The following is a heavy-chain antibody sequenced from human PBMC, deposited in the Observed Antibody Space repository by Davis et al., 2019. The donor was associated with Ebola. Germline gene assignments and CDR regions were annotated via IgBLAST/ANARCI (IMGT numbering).Heavy chain of an antibody. D-gene: IGHD1-20*01. J-gene: IGHJ4*02. Sequence: ASVKVSCMASGYTFSSHGISWVRQAPGQGLEWMGWISAYNGNTNQARKFQGRVTMTTDTSTSTAYMELRSLRSDDTAVYYCARDNWNDENFDYWGQGTLVTVSS. CDR3: ARDNWNDENFDY. CDR2: ISAYNGNT. CDR1: GYTFSSHG. V-gene: IGHV1-18*01.